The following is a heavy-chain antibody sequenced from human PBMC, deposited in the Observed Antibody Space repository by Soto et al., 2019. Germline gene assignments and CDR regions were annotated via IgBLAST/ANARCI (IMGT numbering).Heavy chain of an antibody. CDR2: INHTGST. Sequence: SETLSLTCAVYGGSFRDYSWTWIRQPPGKGLEWIGEINHTGSTNYNPSLKSRVTISVDTSKNQFSLKVSSVTAADTAVYYCARRRVMALWFDPWRQGTLVTVSS. V-gene: IGHV4-34*01. CDR3: ARRRVMALWFDP. D-gene: IGHD5-12*01. J-gene: IGHJ5*02. CDR1: GGSFRDYS.